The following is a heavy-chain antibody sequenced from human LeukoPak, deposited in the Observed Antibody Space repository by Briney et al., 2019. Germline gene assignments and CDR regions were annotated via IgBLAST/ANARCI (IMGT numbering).Heavy chain of an antibody. D-gene: IGHD1-26*01. Sequence: GGSLRLSCTASRFTFSSYGMHWVRQAPDKGLEWVAVISYDGSNKYYADSVKGRFTISREDAKNSLFLQMNSLSPEDTAVYYCARVPREGHDNWFDPWGQGTLVTVSS. CDR3: ARVPREGHDNWFDP. J-gene: IGHJ5*02. CDR2: ISYDGSNK. CDR1: RFTFSSYG. V-gene: IGHV3-30*03.